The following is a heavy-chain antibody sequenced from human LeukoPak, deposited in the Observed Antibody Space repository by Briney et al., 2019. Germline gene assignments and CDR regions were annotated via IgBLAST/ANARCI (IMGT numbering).Heavy chain of an antibody. CDR1: GGSFSGYY. D-gene: IGHD5-18*01. J-gene: IGHJ4*02. CDR2: INHSGST. Sequence: SETLSLTCAVYGGSFSGYYWSWIRQPPGKGLEWIGEINHSGSTNYNPSLKSRVTISVDTSKNQFSLKLSSVTAADTAVYYCARGPFGYSYAGSFFDYWGQGTLVTVSS. CDR3: ARGPFGYSYAGSFFDY. V-gene: IGHV4-34*01.